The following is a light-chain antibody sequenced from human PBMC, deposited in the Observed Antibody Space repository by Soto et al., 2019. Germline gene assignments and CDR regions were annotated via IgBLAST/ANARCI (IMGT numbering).Light chain of an antibody. J-gene: IGKJ5*01. CDR3: QRLSNWSSIT. CDR1: QNVRNNY. CDR2: GTS. Sequence: IVMTQSPATLSVSPGESATLSCRASQNVRNNYLAWYQQKPGQPPRLLIYGTSTRATGIPARFSGSGSGTGFTLTIRSIEPEDFAVYYFQRLSNWSSITFGQGTRLEVK. V-gene: IGKV3D-20*02.